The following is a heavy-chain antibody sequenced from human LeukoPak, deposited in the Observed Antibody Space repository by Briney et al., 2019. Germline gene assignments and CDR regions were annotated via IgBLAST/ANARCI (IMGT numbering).Heavy chain of an antibody. CDR3: ARGSGWNRGDAFDI. V-gene: IGHV4-59*08. Sequence: SETLSLTCTVSGGSISSYYWSWIRQPPGKGLEWIGYISYSGSTYYNPSLESRVTISVDTSKNQFSLKLRSVTAADTAVYYCARGSGWNRGDAFDIWGQGTMVTVSS. D-gene: IGHD6-19*01. J-gene: IGHJ3*02. CDR2: ISYSGST. CDR1: GGSISSYY.